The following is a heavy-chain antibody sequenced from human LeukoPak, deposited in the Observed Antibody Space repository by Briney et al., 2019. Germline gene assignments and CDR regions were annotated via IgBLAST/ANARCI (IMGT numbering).Heavy chain of an antibody. D-gene: IGHD3-22*01. CDR2: IGAGGTFT. Sequence: GGSLRLSCTASGFTFSSYAMNWVRQAPGKGLEWVSGIGAGGTFTYYADSVKGRFTIFRDNSRNTLYLQMNSLRAEDTAVYYCAKHYYDSRGRVNSFDIRGQGTMVTVSS. CDR1: GFTFSSYA. J-gene: IGHJ3*02. V-gene: IGHV3-23*01. CDR3: AKHYYDSRGRVNSFDI.